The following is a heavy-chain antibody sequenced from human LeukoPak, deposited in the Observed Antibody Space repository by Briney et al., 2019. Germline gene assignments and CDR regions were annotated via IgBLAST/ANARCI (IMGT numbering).Heavy chain of an antibody. CDR2: ISWNSGSI. CDR3: AKDIAAAGPWYFDY. V-gene: IGHV3-9*01. CDR1: AFTFSSYA. D-gene: IGHD6-13*01. Sequence: GGSLRLSCAASAFTFSSYAMHWVRQAPGKGLEWVSGISWNSGSIGYADSVKGRFTISRDNAKNSLYLQMNSLRAEDTALYYCAKDIAAAGPWYFDYWGQGTLVTVSS. J-gene: IGHJ4*02.